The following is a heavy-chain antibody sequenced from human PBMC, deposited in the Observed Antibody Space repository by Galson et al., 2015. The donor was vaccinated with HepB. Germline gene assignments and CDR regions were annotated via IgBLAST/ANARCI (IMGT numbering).Heavy chain of an antibody. J-gene: IGHJ1*01. CDR1: GFTFSAYW. CDR3: AREGSEKKFQH. Sequence: SLRLSCAASGFTFSAYWMTWVRQAPGKGLEWVASIKQDESEKYYVDSVTGRFTISRDNAKNSLYLQMNSLRDEDTAVYYCAREGSEKKFQHWGQGTLITVSS. V-gene: IGHV3-7*03. CDR2: IKQDESEK.